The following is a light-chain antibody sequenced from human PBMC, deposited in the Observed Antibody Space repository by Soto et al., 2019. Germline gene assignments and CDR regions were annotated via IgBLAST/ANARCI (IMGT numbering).Light chain of an antibody. J-gene: IGKJ3*01. Sequence: DIVMTQSPDSLAVSLGERATINCKSSQNVLYSSNNKNYLAWYQQKPGQPPKPLIYWASTRESGVPDRFSGSGSGAEFTLTISSLQAEDVALYYCQQYYTTPVTFGPGTKVDIK. CDR1: QNVLYSSNNKNY. CDR2: WAS. CDR3: QQYYTTPVT. V-gene: IGKV4-1*01.